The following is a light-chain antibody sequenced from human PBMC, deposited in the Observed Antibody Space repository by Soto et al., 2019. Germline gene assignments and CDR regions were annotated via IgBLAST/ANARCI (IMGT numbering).Light chain of an antibody. CDR2: GAS. J-gene: IGKJ1*01. CDR1: QSVSSSY. CDR3: QQYGCGT. V-gene: IGKV3-20*01. Sequence: EIVLTQSPGTLSLSPGERATLSCRASQSVSSSYLAWYQQKPGQAPRLLIYGASSRATGIPDRFSGSGSGTDFTLTISRLEPEDFAVYYCQQYGCGTFGQGTKVEIK.